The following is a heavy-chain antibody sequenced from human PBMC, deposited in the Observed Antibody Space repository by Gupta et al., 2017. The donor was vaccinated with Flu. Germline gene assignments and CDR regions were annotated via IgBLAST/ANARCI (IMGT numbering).Heavy chain of an antibody. J-gene: IGHJ4*02. Sequence: QVQLVQSGAQVKKPGSSVKVSCKASGGTFSSYTSSWVRQAPGQGLEWMGRIIPILGIANYAQKFQGRVKITADKSTSTAYMELSSLRSEDTAVYYCARRDSPNGDYAAEENDYWGQGTLVTVSS. CDR3: ARRDSPNGDYAAEENDY. D-gene: IGHD4-17*01. CDR1: GGTFSSYT. V-gene: IGHV1-69*02. CDR2: IIPILGIA.